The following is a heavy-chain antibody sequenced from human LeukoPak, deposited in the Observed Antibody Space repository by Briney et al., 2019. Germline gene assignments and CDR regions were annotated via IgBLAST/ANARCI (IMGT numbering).Heavy chain of an antibody. V-gene: IGHV3-21*01. J-gene: IGHJ4*02. Sequence: GGSLRLSCAASGFTFSSYSMNWVRQAPGKGLEWVSSISSSSRYIYYADSVKGRFTISRDNAKNSLYLQMNSLRAEDTAVYYCARARYGSGSYLDYWGQGTLVTVSS. D-gene: IGHD3-10*01. CDR3: ARARYGSGSYLDY. CDR1: GFTFSSYS. CDR2: ISSSSRYI.